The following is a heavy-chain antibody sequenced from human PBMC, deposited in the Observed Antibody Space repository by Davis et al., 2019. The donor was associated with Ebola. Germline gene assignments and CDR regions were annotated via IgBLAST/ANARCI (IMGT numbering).Heavy chain of an antibody. CDR2: YHHSGDT. J-gene: IGHJ4*02. D-gene: IGHD4-17*01. V-gene: IGHV4-31*03. Sequence: MPSETLSLTCTVSGGSITNGLYYWSWIRQHPGKGLEWIGYYHHSGDTYYNPSLKSRLTISGDTSKNQFSLKLTSVTGADTAVYYCAREVAYASDFWGQGTLVTVSS. CDR3: AREVAYASDF. CDR1: GGSITNGLYY.